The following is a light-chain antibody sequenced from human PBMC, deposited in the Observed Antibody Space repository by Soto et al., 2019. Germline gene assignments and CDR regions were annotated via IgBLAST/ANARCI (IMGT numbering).Light chain of an antibody. Sequence: DIQMTQSPSSLFASVGDRVTISCRASQTITTYLNWYQQKPGKAPQLLIYGASNLQSGVTSRFTGSASGTDCTLTISSLQPDDFATYHCQQAHSTPWTFGQGTKVEIK. CDR3: QQAHSTPWT. J-gene: IGKJ1*01. CDR2: GAS. CDR1: QTITTY. V-gene: IGKV1-39*01.